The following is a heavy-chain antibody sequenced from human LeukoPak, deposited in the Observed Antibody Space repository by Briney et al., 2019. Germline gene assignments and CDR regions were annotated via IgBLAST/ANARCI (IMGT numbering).Heavy chain of an antibody. CDR2: INHSGSI. V-gene: IGHV4-34*01. D-gene: IGHD3-10*01. Sequence: PSETLSLTCAVYGGSFRGYYWSWIRQPPGKGLEWIGEINHSGSINYNPSLKSRVTISVDTSKNQFSLKLSSVTAADTAVYYCARGRGMVRGVRRIYYFDYWGQGTLVTVSS. CDR1: GGSFRGYY. CDR3: ARGRGMVRGVRRIYYFDY. J-gene: IGHJ4*02.